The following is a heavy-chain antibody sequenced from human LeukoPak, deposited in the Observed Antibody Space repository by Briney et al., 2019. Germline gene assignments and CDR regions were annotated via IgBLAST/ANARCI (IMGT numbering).Heavy chain of an antibody. CDR3: ASSEEDSYYYYGMDV. CDR2: IYYSGST. CDR1: GGSISSYY. V-gene: IGHV4-59*01. D-gene: IGHD1-14*01. J-gene: IGHJ6*02. Sequence: SETLSLTCTVSGGSISSYYWSWIRQPPGKGLEWIGYIYYSGSTNYSPSLKSRVTISVDTSKNQFSLKLSSVTAADTAVYYCASSEEDSYYYYGMDVWGQGTTVSVSS.